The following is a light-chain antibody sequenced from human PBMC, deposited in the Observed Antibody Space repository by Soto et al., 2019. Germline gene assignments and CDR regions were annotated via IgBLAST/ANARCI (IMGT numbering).Light chain of an antibody. CDR1: QSSSRN. J-gene: IGKJ1*01. CDR3: HQSCSTPPRT. V-gene: IGKV1-39*01. CDR2: TAS. Sequence: IQMPQSQSSLSSSVGDRVTITCRASQSSSRNLNWYQQKPGTAPELLIYTASNLQSGVPSRFSGSGSGTDFALTISSLQPEDFATYYCHQSCSTPPRTFGQGTKVDIK.